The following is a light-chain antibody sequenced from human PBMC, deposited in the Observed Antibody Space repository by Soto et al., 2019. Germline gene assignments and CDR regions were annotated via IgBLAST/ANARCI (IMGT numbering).Light chain of an antibody. CDR1: QSISTY. Sequence: DLPMTQSPSSLSASVGDRVTITCRASQSISTYLSWYQQKPGKAPNLLIYTATSMQSGVPSRFSGSGSGTDFTLTISSLQPEDFATYYCQQSFSIPYTFGQGTKLEIK. V-gene: IGKV1-39*01. J-gene: IGKJ2*01. CDR3: QQSFSIPYT. CDR2: TAT.